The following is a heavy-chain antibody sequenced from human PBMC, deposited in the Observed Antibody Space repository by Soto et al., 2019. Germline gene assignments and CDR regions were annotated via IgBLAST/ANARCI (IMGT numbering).Heavy chain of an antibody. D-gene: IGHD5-18*01. CDR1: GYTFTSYG. CDR2: ISAYNGNT. V-gene: IGHV1-18*01. CDR3: AKTFGYSYAIDY. J-gene: IGHJ4*02. Sequence: QVQLVQSGAEVKKPGASVKVSCKASGYTFTSYGISWVRQAPGQGLEWMGWISAYNGNTNYAQKLQGRVTMTTDTPTSTAYMELRSLTSDDTAVYFCAKTFGYSYAIDYWGQGTLVTVSS.